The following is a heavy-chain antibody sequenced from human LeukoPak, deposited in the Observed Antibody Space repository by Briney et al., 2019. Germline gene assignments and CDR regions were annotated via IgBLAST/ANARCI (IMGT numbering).Heavy chain of an antibody. V-gene: IGHV3-48*03. CDR2: ISSSGITI. J-gene: IGHJ6*02. CDR3: ASNLFSGSYYYYGMDV. D-gene: IGHD6-19*01. Sequence: GGSLRLSCAASGFTFSSYEMNWVRQAPGKGLEWVSYISSSGITIYYADSVKGRFTISRDNAKNSLYLQMNSLRAEDTAVYDCASNLFSGSYYYYGMDVWGQGTTVTVSS. CDR1: GFTFSSYE.